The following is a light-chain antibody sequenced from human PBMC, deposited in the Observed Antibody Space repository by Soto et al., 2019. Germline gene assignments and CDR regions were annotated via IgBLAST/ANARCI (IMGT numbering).Light chain of an antibody. V-gene: IGLV2-11*01. CDR3: CSYAGTSTPVL. CDR1: TNDVGGYVH. J-gene: IGLJ2*01. Sequence: QSVLTQPRSVSGSPGQSVTISCTGTTNDVGGYVHVSWYQQHPGNAPKLIIYDVTKRPSGIPGRFSGSKSGNTASLTISGLLAEDDADYYCCSYAGTSTPVLFGGGTKLTVL. CDR2: DVT.